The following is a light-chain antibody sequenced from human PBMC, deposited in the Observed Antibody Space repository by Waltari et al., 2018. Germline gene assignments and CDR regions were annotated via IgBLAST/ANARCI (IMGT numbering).Light chain of an antibody. CDR2: MAY. Sequence: DIQITQSPSTLSATLGYRVTISFRARKSVGTLLAWHQQKPGKAHKLLIYMAYSLESGVPSRFSGSGSATEFTLTISSLQPDDFATYSCQQYSSFSTFGQGTKVDI. CDR3: QQYSSFST. V-gene: IGKV1-5*03. CDR1: KSVGTL. J-gene: IGKJ2*01.